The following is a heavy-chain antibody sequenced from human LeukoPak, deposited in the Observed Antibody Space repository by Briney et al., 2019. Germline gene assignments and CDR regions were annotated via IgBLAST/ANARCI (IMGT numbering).Heavy chain of an antibody. Sequence: GGSLRLSCVASGFTFSNYAMSWVRQAPGKGLELVSGIWGTDDKTVYGDAVKGRFTISRDNSKNTLYLQMNSLGADDTAVYYCAKTQGYYDAWGQGALVTVSS. D-gene: IGHD2-15*01. V-gene: IGHV3-23*01. CDR1: GFTFSNYA. CDR3: AKTQGYYDA. CDR2: IWGTDDKT. J-gene: IGHJ5*02.